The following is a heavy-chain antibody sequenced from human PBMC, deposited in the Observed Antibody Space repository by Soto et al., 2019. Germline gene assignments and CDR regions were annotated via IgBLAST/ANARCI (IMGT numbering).Heavy chain of an antibody. CDR2: INEDSSYI. CDR1: GFDFSSYS. CDR3: VRDFGWYFRSGYMDV. Sequence: EVQLVESGGGLVKPGGSLRLSCAASGFDFSSYSMNWVRQAPGKGLEWVSSINEDSSYIYYAHSLRGRFTISRDNAKESPYLQTNSLRAKNTPVYYCVRDFGWYFRSGYMDVWGDGATVTVSS. J-gene: IGHJ6*03. D-gene: IGHD3-3*01. V-gene: IGHV3-21*02.